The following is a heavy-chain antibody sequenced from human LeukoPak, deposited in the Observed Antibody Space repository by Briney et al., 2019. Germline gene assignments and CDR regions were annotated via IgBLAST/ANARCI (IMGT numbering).Heavy chain of an antibody. D-gene: IGHD5-12*01. CDR3: ARIPGRLRADYYYYYMDV. CDR2: ISAYNGNT. CDR1: GHTFTSYG. J-gene: IGHJ6*03. V-gene: IGHV1-18*01. Sequence: GASVKVSCKASGHTFTSYGISWVRQAPGQGLEWMGWISAYNGNTNYAQKLQGRVTMTTDTSTSTAYMELRSLRSDDTAVYYCARIPGRLRADYYYYYMDVWGKGTTVTVSS.